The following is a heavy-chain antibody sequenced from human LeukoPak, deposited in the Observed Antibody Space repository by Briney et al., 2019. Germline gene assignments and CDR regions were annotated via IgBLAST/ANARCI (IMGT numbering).Heavy chain of an antibody. D-gene: IGHD3-22*01. CDR3: ARDGIYDSSGYYF. Sequence: GGSLRLSCAASGFTFSSYSMNWVRQAPGKGLEWVSSISSSSSYIYYADLVKGRFTTSRDNAKNSLYLQMNSLRAEDTAVYYCARDGIYDSSGYYFWGQGTLVTVSS. CDR1: GFTFSSYS. V-gene: IGHV3-21*01. CDR2: ISSSSSYI. J-gene: IGHJ4*02.